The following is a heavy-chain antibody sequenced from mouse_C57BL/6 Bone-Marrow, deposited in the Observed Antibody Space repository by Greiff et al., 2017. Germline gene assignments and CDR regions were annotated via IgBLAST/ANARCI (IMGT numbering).Heavy chain of an antibody. D-gene: IGHD3-1*01. CDR3: ARDGRSGDPFAY. J-gene: IGHJ3*01. Sequence: EVQLQQSGPGLVKPSQSLSLTCSVTGYSITSGYYWNWIRQFPGNKLEWMGYISYDGSNNYNPSLKNRISITRDTSKNQFFLKLNSVTTEDTATYYCARDGRSGDPFAYWGQGTLVTVSA. CDR1: GYSITSGYY. V-gene: IGHV3-6*01. CDR2: ISYDGSN.